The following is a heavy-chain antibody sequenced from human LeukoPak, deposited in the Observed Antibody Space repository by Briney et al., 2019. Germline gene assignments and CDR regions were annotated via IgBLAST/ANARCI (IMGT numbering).Heavy chain of an antibody. J-gene: IGHJ4*02. CDR3: ARGGWNKFDY. Sequence: SETLSLTCTVSGDSISGNNCYWAWIRQPPGKGLEYIASINYSGTTYYNPSLKSRVTMSVDTSKNRFSLKLSSVTAADTAVYYCARGGWNKFDYWGQGTLVTVSS. CDR2: INYSGTT. D-gene: IGHD3-22*01. CDR1: GDSISGNNCY. V-gene: IGHV4-39*07.